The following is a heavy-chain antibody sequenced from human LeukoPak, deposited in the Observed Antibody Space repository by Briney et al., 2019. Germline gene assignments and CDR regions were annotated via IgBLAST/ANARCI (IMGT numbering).Heavy chain of an antibody. J-gene: IGHJ6*03. Sequence: NSSETLSLTCTVSGGSLNNYYWTWIRQPPGKGLEWIGYISYSGSANYNPSLKSRLTISVGSSKNRFFLDLSSVTAADTAVYYCARATYSEYGSTYAGGYYYMDVWGKGTTVTVSS. CDR2: ISYSGSA. CDR1: GGSLNNYY. CDR3: ARATYSEYGSTYAGGYYYMDV. V-gene: IGHV4-59*01. D-gene: IGHD1-26*01.